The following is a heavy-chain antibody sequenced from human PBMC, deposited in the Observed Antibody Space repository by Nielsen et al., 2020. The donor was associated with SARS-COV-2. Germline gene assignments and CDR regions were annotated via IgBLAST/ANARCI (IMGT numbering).Heavy chain of an antibody. CDR2: IYYSGST. D-gene: IGHD4-17*01. J-gene: IGHJ4*02. V-gene: IGHV4-31*02. CDR3: ARVDYGDYAIDY. Sequence: WIRQPPGKGLEWIGYIYYSGSTYYNPSLKSRVTISVDTSKNQFSLKLSSVTAADTAVYYCARVDYGDYAIDYWGQGTLVTVSS.